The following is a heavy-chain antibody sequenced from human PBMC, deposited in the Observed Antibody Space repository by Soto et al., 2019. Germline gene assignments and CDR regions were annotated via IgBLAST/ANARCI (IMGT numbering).Heavy chain of an antibody. CDR2: ISGSGGST. D-gene: IGHD1-7*01. J-gene: IGHJ3*02. CDR1: GFTFSSYA. Sequence: GESLKISCAASGFTFSSYAMSWVRQAPGKGLEWVSAISGSGGSTYYADSVKGRFTISRDNSKNTLYLQMNSLRAEDTAVYYCANRGNGRAGTTVPAFDIWGQGTMVTVSS. V-gene: IGHV3-23*01. CDR3: ANRGNGRAGTTVPAFDI.